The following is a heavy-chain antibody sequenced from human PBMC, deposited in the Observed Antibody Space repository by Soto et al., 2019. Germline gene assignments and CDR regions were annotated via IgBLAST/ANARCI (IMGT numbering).Heavy chain of an antibody. CDR3: SRNVIANY. D-gene: IGHD2-21*01. V-gene: IGHV3-49*04. J-gene: IGHJ4*02. CDR1: GFTFGDYA. Sequence: GSLRLSCTTSGFTFGDYAMSWVRQAPGKGLEWVGFIRSKAYGATTEYAASVKGRFTISRDDSKSIAYLQMNSLQTEDTAVYFCSRNVIANYWGQGTLGTAPQ. CDR2: IRSKAYGATT.